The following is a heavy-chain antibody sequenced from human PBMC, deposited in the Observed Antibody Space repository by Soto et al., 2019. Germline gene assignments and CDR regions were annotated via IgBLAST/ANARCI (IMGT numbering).Heavy chain of an antibody. Sequence: SVKVSCKASGYSFTSLHFSWVRQGPGEGLEWMGGSIPIFGTANYAEKFQGRVTITADESTSTAYMELSSLRSEDTAVYYCARDLHQHQQLFIWGQGTLVTVSS. CDR1: GYSFTSLH. CDR2: SIPIFGTA. V-gene: IGHV1-69*13. CDR3: ARDLHQHQQLFI. J-gene: IGHJ1*01. D-gene: IGHD6-13*01.